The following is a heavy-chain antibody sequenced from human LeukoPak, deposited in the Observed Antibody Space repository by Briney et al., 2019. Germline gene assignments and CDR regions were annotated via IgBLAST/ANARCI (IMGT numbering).Heavy chain of an antibody. V-gene: IGHV3-30*18. CDR2: ISEDGINK. J-gene: IGHJ4*02. Sequence: PGGSLRLSCAASGFTFSNYGMHCVRQAPGKGLEWVAGISEDGINKYYADSVKARFTISRDNSNNTLFLQMNNLRADDTAVYYCAKDRETTASGTFDYWGQGALATVSS. D-gene: IGHD6-13*01. CDR3: AKDRETTASGTFDY. CDR1: GFTFSNYG.